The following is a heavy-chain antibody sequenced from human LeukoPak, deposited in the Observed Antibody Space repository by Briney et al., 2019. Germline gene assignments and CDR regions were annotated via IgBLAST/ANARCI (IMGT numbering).Heavy chain of an antibody. CDR1: GFTFSSYA. J-gene: IGHJ4*02. Sequence: GGSLRLSCAASGFTFSSYAMSWVRQAPGKGLVWVSLIKTDGTTALYADAVKGRFTISRDSAKNTVYLQMNSLRVEDTALYYCARDYYDSSGCLYWGQGTLVTVSS. V-gene: IGHV3-74*01. CDR2: IKTDGTTA. D-gene: IGHD3-22*01. CDR3: ARDYYDSSGCLY.